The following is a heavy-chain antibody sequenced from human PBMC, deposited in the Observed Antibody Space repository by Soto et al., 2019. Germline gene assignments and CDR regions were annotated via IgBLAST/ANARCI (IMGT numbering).Heavy chain of an antibody. CDR3: ARGRDTARYADY. CDR1: GFTFSTYA. V-gene: IGHV3-33*01. CDR2: IWYDGSNK. J-gene: IGHJ4*02. Sequence: QVHLVESGGGVVQPGRSLRLSCAASGFTFSTYAMEWVRQAPGKGLEWVSLIWYDGSNKYYADSVKGRFTISRDNSKNTLYLQMNSRSANDTAVYYCARGRDTARYADYWGQGTLVTVSS. D-gene: IGHD5-12*01.